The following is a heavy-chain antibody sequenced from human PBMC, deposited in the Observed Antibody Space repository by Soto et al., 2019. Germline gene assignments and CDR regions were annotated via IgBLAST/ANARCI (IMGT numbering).Heavy chain of an antibody. CDR1: GYTFTTYA. CDR3: ARDPYYNSGSLGNWFDY. J-gene: IGHJ5*01. D-gene: IGHD3-10*01. V-gene: IGHV1-3*01. CDR2: INAGGGKT. Sequence: ASVKVSCTASGYTFTTYAIHWMRQAPGQRLEWMGWINAGGGKTKYSQKFQGRVTLTRDTSASTVYMELSTLRSEDTAVYYCARDPYYNSGSLGNWFDYWGQGTLVTVSS.